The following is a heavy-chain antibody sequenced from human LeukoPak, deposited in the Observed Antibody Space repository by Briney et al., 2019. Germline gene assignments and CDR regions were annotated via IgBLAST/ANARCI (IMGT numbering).Heavy chain of an antibody. D-gene: IGHD3-10*01. CDR1: GGSISSYY. Sequence: PSETLSLTCTVSGGSISSYYWSWIRQPPGKGLEWIGYIYYSGSTNYNPSLKSRVTISVDTSKNQFSLKLSSVTAADTAVYYCAREVITMVRGVTDYWGQGTLVTVSS. CDR3: AREVITMVRGVTDY. V-gene: IGHV4-59*12. CDR2: IYYSGST. J-gene: IGHJ4*02.